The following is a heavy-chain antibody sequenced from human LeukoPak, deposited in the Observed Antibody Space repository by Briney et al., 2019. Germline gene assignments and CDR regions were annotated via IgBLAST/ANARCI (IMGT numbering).Heavy chain of an antibody. Sequence: SETLSLTCTVSGYSVSSGYYWGWIRQPPGKGLEWIGSMYHSGDTYKNPSLKSRVTISVDTSKNQLSLKLSSVTAADTAVYYCARSKAHLSTSWYGTWFDPWAREPWSPSPQ. V-gene: IGHV4-38-2*02. CDR2: MYHSGDT. J-gene: IGHJ5*02. CDR1: GYSVSSGYY. CDR3: ARSKAHLSTSWYGTWFDP. D-gene: IGHD2-2*01.